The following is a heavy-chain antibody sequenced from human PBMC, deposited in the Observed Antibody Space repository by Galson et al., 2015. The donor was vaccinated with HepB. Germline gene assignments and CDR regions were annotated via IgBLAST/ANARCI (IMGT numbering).Heavy chain of an antibody. CDR3: AKAAYCTGGVCPWGDY. CDR2: ISYDGSNK. J-gene: IGHJ4*02. CDR1: GFTFSSYG. D-gene: IGHD2-8*02. V-gene: IGHV3-30*18. Sequence: SLRLSCAASGFTFSSYGMHWVRQAPGKGLEWVAVISYDGSNKYYADSVKGRFTISRDNSKNTLYLQMNSLRAEDTAVYYCAKAAYCTGGVCPWGDYWGQGTLVTVSP.